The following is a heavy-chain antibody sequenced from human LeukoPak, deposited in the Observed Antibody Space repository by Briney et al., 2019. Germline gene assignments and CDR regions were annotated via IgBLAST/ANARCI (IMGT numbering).Heavy chain of an antibody. CDR3: TRVSNAWANLHFDY. CDR2: INPNSGGT. Sequence: ASVKVSCKASGYTFTGYYMHWVRQAPGQGLEWMGWINPNSGGTNYAQKFQGRVTMTGDASINTASMELTSLTSGDTAIYYCTRVSNAWANLHFDYWGQGTLVTVSS. J-gene: IGHJ4*02. CDR1: GYTFTGYY. D-gene: IGHD1-14*01. V-gene: IGHV1-2*02.